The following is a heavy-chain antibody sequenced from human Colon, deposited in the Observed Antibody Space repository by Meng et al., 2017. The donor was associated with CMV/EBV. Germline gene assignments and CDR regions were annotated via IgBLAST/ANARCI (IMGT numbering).Heavy chain of an antibody. V-gene: IGHV4-59*01. Sequence: QVQLPDSGPGLVTPSETLSLTCAVSGGSMSSTCWSWIRQPPGKGLEWIGYVCYNGITDYNPSLKSRITISGDTSKNQFSLQVTSVTAADTAMYYCALRGLAAGTLQQWGQGTLVTVSS. CDR3: ALRGLAAGTLQQ. CDR2: VCYNGIT. J-gene: IGHJ1*01. D-gene: IGHD6-13*01. CDR1: GGSMSSTC.